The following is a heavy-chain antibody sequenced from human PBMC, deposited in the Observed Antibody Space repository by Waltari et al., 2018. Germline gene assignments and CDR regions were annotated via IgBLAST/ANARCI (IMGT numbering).Heavy chain of an antibody. J-gene: IGHJ4*02. CDR1: GDSMSNTNC. Sequence: QLQLQESGPGLVKPSGTLSLTCTVSGDSMSNTNCWSWVRQPPGKGPEWIGQVHNSGRPNYSPYFASRVTMTVDTYNNLFSLTLTSATAADTAVYYCARDRGRGLYLDSWGPGILVTVSP. D-gene: IGHD2-15*01. V-gene: IGHV4-4*02. CDR3: ARDRGRGLYLDS. CDR2: VHNSGRP.